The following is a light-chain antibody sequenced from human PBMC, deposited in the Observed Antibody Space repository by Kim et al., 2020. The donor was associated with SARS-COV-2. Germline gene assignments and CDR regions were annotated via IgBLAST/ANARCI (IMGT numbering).Light chain of an antibody. CDR1: QNVGSNY. J-gene: IGKJ3*01. V-gene: IGKV3-20*01. CDR2: DAS. CDR3: QKYGGRSLT. Sequence: SPGERATLSCRASQNVGSNYVDWYQQKAGQAPRLLIYDASSRATGIPDMFGGRGAGTDYTPTISRLGPEDFAVFYCQKYGGRSLTFGPGTKVDIK.